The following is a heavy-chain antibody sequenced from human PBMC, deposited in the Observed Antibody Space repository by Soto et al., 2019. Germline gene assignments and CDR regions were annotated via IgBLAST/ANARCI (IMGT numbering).Heavy chain of an antibody. CDR1: GGSTNSSSYQ. CDR3: ARLSGSYNDRYFDY. J-gene: IGHJ4*02. V-gene: IGHV4-39*01. CDR2: VYYNGNT. D-gene: IGHD1-26*01. Sequence: PSETLSLTCTVSGGSTNSSSYQWVWIRQPPGKGLEWIGNVYYNGNTYYNPSLKSRLTISVDTSNNQFSLKVKSVTAADTAVYYCARLSGSYNDRYFDYWGQGTLVTVSS.